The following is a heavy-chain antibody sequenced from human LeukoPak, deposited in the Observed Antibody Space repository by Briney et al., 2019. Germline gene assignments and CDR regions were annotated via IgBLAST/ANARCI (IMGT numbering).Heavy chain of an antibody. J-gene: IGHJ3*02. CDR2: INAYNGNT. V-gene: IGHV1-18*01. CDR3: ARDGYSSSWYERGDAFDI. CDR1: GYTFTSYI. Sequence: ASVKVSCKASGYTFTSYIISWVRQAPGQGLEWMGWINAYNGNTDYAQRVQGRVTMTTDTSTSTAYMELRSLRSEDTAVYYCARDGYSSSWYERGDAFDIWGQGTMVTVSS. D-gene: IGHD6-13*01.